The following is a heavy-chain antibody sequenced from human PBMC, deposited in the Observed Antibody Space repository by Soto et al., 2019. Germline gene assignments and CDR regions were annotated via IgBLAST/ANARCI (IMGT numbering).Heavy chain of an antibody. D-gene: IGHD6-25*01. J-gene: IGHJ6*01. V-gene: IGHV1-46*01. CDR2: INPTGGST. CDR1: GYTFTSYY. CDR3: ARDLLAADV. Sequence: QVQLVQSGAEVKKPGASVKVSCKASGYTFTSYYMRWVRQAPGQGLEWMGIINPTGGSTNYAQKYQGRLTLTRDTSTTTVYMELSSLRSEDTAVYYCARDLLAADVWGQGTTVTVSS.